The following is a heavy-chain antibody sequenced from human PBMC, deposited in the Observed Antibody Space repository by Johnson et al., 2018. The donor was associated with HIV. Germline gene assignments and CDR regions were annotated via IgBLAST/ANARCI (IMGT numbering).Heavy chain of an antibody. D-gene: IGHD2-8*02. CDR3: ARDNEDIVLVGAFDI. V-gene: IGHV3-30*03. CDR1: GFTFKSYS. Sequence: QVQLVESGGGVVQPGRSLRLSCAASGFTFKSYSMHWVRQAPGKGLEWMAVISYDGSNKFYADSVKGRFTISRDNSKNTLYLQMNSLRAEDTAVYYCARDNEDIVLVGAFDIWGQGTMVTVSS. CDR2: ISYDGSNK. J-gene: IGHJ3*02.